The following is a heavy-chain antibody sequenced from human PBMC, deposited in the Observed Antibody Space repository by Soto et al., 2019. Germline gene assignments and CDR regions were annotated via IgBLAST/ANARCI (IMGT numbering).Heavy chain of an antibody. CDR3: ARGWGRIFDY. CDR1: GGSFSGYY. V-gene: IGHV4-34*01. D-gene: IGHD7-27*01. J-gene: IGHJ4*02. Sequence: QVQLQQWGAGLLKPSETLSLTCAVYGGSFSGYYWNWIRQPPGKGLEWIGEINHSGSTNYNPSLKRRVTLSVDTSTNQFSLNLSSVTAADTAVYYCARGWGRIFDYWGQGTLVTVSS. CDR2: INHSGST.